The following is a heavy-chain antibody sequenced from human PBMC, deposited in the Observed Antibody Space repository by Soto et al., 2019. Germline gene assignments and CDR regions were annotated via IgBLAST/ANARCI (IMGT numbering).Heavy chain of an antibody. D-gene: IGHD1-1*01. V-gene: IGHV5-51*01. J-gene: IGHJ3*01. Sequence: QLVQSGTEVKKSGDSLRISCRGSGFTFTHYWIGWVRQMPGKGPEWMGIIHPQESTVTYSPSFQGQVTISADESISSTFLQWSSLKASDTAMYYCARHRQTNTWNDGFDLWGQGTMVIVSS. CDR1: GFTFTHYW. CDR2: IHPQESTV. CDR3: ARHRQTNTWNDGFDL.